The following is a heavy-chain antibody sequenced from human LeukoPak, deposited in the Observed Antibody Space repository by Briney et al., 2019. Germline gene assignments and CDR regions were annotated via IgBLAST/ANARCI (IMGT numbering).Heavy chain of an antibody. J-gene: IGHJ3*02. CDR1: GFTFSSYA. CDR2: ISSNGGST. CDR3: VKGVATIVDAFDI. D-gene: IGHD5-12*01. V-gene: IGHV3-64D*06. Sequence: PGGSLRLSCSASGFTFSSYAMHWVRQAPGKGLEYVSAISSNGGSTYYADSVKGRFTISRGNSKNTLYLQMSSPRAEDTAVYYCVKGVATIVDAFDIWGQGTMVTVSS.